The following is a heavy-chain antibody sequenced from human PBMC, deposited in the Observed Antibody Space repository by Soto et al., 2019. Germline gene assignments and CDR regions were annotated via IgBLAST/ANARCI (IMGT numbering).Heavy chain of an antibody. CDR2: VGIGSTKT. V-gene: IGHV1-3*04. D-gene: IGHD3-16*01. Sequence: QVQLVQSGAEVKKPGASVKVSCKASGYTFTNYVIHWVRQAPGQSLEWMGWVGIGSTKTDYSQKFLGRVTFSRDTSANTAHMELSGLKSEDTAVYYCVREGVASATHPWGDAFDIWGQGTMVTVSS. CDR3: VREGVASATHPWGDAFDI. CDR1: GYTFTNYV. J-gene: IGHJ3*02.